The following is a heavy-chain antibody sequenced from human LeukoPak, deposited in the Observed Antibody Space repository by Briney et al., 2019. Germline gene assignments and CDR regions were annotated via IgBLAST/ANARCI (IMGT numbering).Heavy chain of an antibody. V-gene: IGHV3-23*01. CDR1: GFTFSSYG. J-gene: IGHJ4*02. D-gene: IGHD3-22*01. CDR3: AKRRSYSYDSSGHYDY. CDR2: ISGSGVST. Sequence: GGSLGLSCAASGFTFSSYGMSWVRQAPGKGLEWVSGISGSGVSTYYADSVKGRFTISRDNSNNTLYLQMNSLRAEGTAVYYCAKRRSYSYDSSGHYDYWGQGTLVTVSS.